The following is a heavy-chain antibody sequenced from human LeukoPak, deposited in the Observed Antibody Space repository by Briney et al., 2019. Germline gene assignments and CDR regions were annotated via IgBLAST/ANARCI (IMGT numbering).Heavy chain of an antibody. J-gene: IGHJ4*02. V-gene: IGHV4-39*07. CDR3: ARASTIFGHFAY. Sequence: SETLSLTCAISGGSISGTPYYWGWIRQPPGKGLEWIGSIYYSGSTYYNPSLKSRLAISVDTSKNQFSLKLSSVTAADTAVYYCARASTIFGHFAYWGRGTLVTVSS. CDR1: GGSISGTPYY. D-gene: IGHD3-3*01. CDR2: IYYSGST.